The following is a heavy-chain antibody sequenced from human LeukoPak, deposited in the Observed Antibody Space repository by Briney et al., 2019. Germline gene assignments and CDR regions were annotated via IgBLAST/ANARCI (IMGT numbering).Heavy chain of an antibody. J-gene: IGHJ4*02. CDR3: ARSVLSPVLQDFDY. CDR2: IWYDGSKK. V-gene: IGHV3-33*01. Sequence: PGRSLRLSCAASGFTFSSRGMHWVRQAPGKGLEWVAVIWYDGSKKYYADSVKGRFTISRDNSKNTLYLQMNSLRAEDTAVYYCARSVLSPVLQDFDYWGRGALVTVSS. D-gene: IGHD2/OR15-2a*01. CDR1: GFTFSSRG.